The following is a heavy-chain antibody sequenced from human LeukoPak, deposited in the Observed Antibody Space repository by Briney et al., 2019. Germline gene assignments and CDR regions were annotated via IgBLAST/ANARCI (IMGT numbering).Heavy chain of an antibody. CDR2: ISGRGGNT. D-gene: IGHD2-21*02. CDR1: GFTFSDYA. V-gene: IGHV3-23*01. J-gene: IGHJ4*02. CDR3: GKAQTACGGDCYSNFDS. Sequence: GGSLRLSCAASGFTFSDYAMSWVRHAPGKGLEWVSAISGRGGNTYYADSVKGRFTISRDNSKNTLSLQMNTLRAEDTAVYYCGKAQTACGGDCYSNFDSRGRGTLVTVSS.